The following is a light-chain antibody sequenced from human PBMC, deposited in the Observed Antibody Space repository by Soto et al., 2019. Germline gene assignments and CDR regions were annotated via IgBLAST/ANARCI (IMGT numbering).Light chain of an antibody. CDR2: GAY. J-gene: IGKJ4*01. CDR3: QRYGGSLLT. CDR1: QNISSSF. V-gene: IGKV3-20*01. Sequence: EIVLTQSPATLSLSPGERATLSCRTSQNISSSFFAWYQQNPGQAPRLLIYGAYNMATAIPDRFSGSGSGTAFTLTVNGLEPVAFAVYYWQRYGGSLLTFGGGTKVEIK.